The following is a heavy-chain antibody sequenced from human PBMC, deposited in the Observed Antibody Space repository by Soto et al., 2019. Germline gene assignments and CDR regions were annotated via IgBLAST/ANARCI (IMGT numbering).Heavy chain of an antibody. CDR3: SREGSLFSGVIVFYGMDV. Sequence: QVQLVQSGAEEKKPGASVKVSCKASGYSFTRHDINWVRHAPGQGLEWMGWINPSSGNTGYAQRFLGRLTMTTDSSTSTAYMELSGLKSEDTAISYCSREGSLFSGVIVFYGMDVWGQGTTVTVPS. D-gene: IGHD3-3*01. V-gene: IGHV1-8*01. CDR2: INPSSGNT. J-gene: IGHJ6*02. CDR1: GYSFTRHD.